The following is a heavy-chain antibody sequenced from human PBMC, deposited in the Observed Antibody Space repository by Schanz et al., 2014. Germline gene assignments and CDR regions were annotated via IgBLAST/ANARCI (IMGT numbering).Heavy chain of an antibody. CDR2: IHSTGGTT. V-gene: IGHV1-46*01. D-gene: IGHD6-13*01. Sequence: QVQWVQSGADVKKPGTAVKVSCKASEYTFTRHYMHWVRQAPGQGLEWMGIIHSTGGTTSHAQKFQGRVTMTRDTSTSTVYMELSSLRSEDTAVYYCARNIIATARAYDIWGQGTMVTVSS. CDR3: ARNIIATARAYDI. J-gene: IGHJ3*02. CDR1: EYTFTRHY.